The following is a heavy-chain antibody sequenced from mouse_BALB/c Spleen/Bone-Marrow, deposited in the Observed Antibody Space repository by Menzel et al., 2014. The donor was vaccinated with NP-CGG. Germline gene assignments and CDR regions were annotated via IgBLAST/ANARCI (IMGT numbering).Heavy chain of an antibody. J-gene: IGHJ2*01. CDR1: GYTFTNYY. V-gene: IGHV1-63*02. Sequence: QVHVKQSGAELVRPGTSVKISCKASGYTFTNYYLGWVKQRPGHGLEWIGDIYPGGGYTNYNEEFKGKATLTADTSSSTAYMQLSGLTSEDSAVYFCARDSNSKDYFDYWGQGTTLTVSS. D-gene: IGHD2-5*01. CDR3: ARDSNSKDYFDY. CDR2: IYPGGGYT.